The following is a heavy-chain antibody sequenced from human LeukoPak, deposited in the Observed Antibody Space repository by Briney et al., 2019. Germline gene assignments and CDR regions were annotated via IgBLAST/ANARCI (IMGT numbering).Heavy chain of an antibody. Sequence: ASVKVSCKASGGTFSSYAISWVRQAPGQGLEWMGRIIPILGIANYAQKFQGRVTITADKSTSTAYMGLSSLRSEDTAVYYCASDYGGNTGFDYWGQGTLVTVSS. CDR2: IIPILGIA. CDR3: ASDYGGNTGFDY. CDR1: GGTFSSYA. J-gene: IGHJ4*02. D-gene: IGHD4-23*01. V-gene: IGHV1-69*04.